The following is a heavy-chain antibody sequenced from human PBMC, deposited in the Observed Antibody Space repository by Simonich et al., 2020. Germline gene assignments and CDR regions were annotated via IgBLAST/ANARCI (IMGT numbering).Heavy chain of an antibody. V-gene: IGHV4-39*01. D-gene: IGHD6-6*01. Sequence: QLQLQESGPGLVKPSETLSLTCTVSGGSISSSSYYGGRIRQPPGKGLEWIGSIYSSGSTYYHPALKSRVTISVDTSKNQFSLKLSSVTAADTAVYYCARWAYSSSYFDYWGQGTLVTVSS. CDR3: ARWAYSSSYFDY. CDR2: IYSSGST. CDR1: GGSISSSSYY. J-gene: IGHJ4*02.